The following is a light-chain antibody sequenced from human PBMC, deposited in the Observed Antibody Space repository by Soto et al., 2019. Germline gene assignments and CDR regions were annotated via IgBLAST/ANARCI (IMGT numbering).Light chain of an antibody. Sequence: EIVMTQSPATLSVSPGERATLSCRASQSVSSNLAWYQQKPGQAPTLLIYGASARATGIPVRFSGSRSGTEFTLTISSLQSEDFAVYYCQQYAGSPRTFGQGTKVDIK. CDR3: QQYAGSPRT. CDR1: QSVSSN. J-gene: IGKJ1*01. CDR2: GAS. V-gene: IGKV3-15*01.